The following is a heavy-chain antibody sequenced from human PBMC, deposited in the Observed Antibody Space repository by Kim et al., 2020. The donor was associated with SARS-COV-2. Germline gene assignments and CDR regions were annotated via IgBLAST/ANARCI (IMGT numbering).Heavy chain of an antibody. Sequence: SETLSLTCAVSGGSISTDGWWTWVRQTPGKGLEWIGEVHHSGSTNYNSSFKSRVTISVDKSKNQFSLKLSSVTAADTAVYYCAREGVGAPALDWGQGTLVTVSS. J-gene: IGHJ4*02. CDR2: VHHSGST. CDR1: GGSISTDGW. D-gene: IGHD1-26*01. CDR3: AREGVGAPALD. V-gene: IGHV4-4*02.